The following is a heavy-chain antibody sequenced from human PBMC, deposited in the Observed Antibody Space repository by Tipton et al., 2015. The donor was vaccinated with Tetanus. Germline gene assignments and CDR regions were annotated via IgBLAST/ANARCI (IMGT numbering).Heavy chain of an antibody. CDR1: GVSITSSSYY. CDR2: INHDGRT. Sequence: GLVKPSETLSLICSVSGVSITSSSYYWGWIRQPPGKGPEWIGEINHDGRTTYTSSLKSRVTILVDTSKKQFSLKVTSVTAADTAVYYCARGLGSMLAPGGSIDSWGQGTLVTVSS. V-gene: IGHV4-39*07. J-gene: IGHJ5*01. CDR3: ARGLGSMLAPGGSIDS. D-gene: IGHD2-8*01.